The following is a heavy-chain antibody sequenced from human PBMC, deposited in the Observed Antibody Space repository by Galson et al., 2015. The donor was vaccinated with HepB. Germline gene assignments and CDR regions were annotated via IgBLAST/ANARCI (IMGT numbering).Heavy chain of an antibody. CDR1: GFNFGDYA. CDR3: TRGDYGGPLDY. D-gene: IGHD4-23*01. CDR2: IRSKAYGGTI. V-gene: IGHV3-49*04. J-gene: IGHJ4*02. Sequence: SLRLSCAASGFNFGDYAMSWVRQAPGKGLDWVGFIRSKAYGGTIEYAASVKGRFTISRDDSKSIGYLQMNSLKTEDTALYFCTRGDYGGPLDYWGRGTLVTVSS.